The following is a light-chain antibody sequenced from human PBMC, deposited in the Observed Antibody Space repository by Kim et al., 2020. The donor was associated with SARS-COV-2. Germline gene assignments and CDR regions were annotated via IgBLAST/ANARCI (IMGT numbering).Light chain of an antibody. CDR2: DAS. J-gene: IGKJ2*03. CDR1: QSVSRS. CDR3: QQRSNWPPYS. V-gene: IGKV3-11*01. Sequence: LSPGQIATLSCRASQSVSRSLAWYQQKPGQAPRLLIYDASNRATGIPARVSGSGSWTDFTLTISSLEPEDFAVYYCQQRSNWPPYSFGQETKLDI.